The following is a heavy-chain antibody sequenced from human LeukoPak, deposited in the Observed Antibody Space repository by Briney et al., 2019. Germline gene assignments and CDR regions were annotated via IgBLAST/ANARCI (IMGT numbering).Heavy chain of an antibody. CDR1: GGSFCGYY. V-gene: IGHV4-34*01. CDR2: INHSGST. CDR3: ARASYYDFWSGPKNWFDP. Sequence: SETLSLTCAVYGGSFCGYYWSWIRQPPGKGLEWIGEINHSGSTNYNPSLKSRVTISVDTSKNHFSLKLSSVTAADTAVYYCARASYYDFWSGPKNWFDPWGQGTLVTVSS. D-gene: IGHD3-3*01. J-gene: IGHJ5*02.